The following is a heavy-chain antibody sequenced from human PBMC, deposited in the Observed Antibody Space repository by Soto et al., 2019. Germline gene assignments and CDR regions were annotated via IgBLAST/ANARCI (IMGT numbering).Heavy chain of an antibody. J-gene: IGHJ6*02. CDR3: ARVTMVIRDSDHFGVDV. CDR1: GFPISSTYS. V-gene: IGHV4-38-2*02. CDR2: ISHSGTT. Sequence: SETLSLTCIVSGFPISSTYSWGWIRQPPGKGLEWIGSISHSGTTSYSPSLTSRVSISVDTSKNQASLKLTSVTAADTAVYFCARVTMVIRDSDHFGVDVWGHGTTVTVSS. D-gene: IGHD4-17*01.